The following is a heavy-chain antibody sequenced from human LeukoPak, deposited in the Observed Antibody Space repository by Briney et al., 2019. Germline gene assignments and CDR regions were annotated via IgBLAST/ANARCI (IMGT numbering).Heavy chain of an antibody. Sequence: SETLSLTCTVSGGSISSYYWSWIRQPPGKGLEWIGYIYYSGSTNYNPSLKSRVTISVDTSKNQFSLKLSSVTAADTAVYYCAKTEAYYYDSSAYYFDYWGQGSLVTVSS. CDR1: GGSISSYY. D-gene: IGHD3-22*01. CDR2: IYYSGST. V-gene: IGHV4-59*08. CDR3: AKTEAYYYDSSAYYFDY. J-gene: IGHJ4*02.